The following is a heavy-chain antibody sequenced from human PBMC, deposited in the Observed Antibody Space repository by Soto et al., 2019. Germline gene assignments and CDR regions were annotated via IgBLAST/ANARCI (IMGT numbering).Heavy chain of an antibody. D-gene: IGHD4-4*01. CDR3: ASGTRRDGYSN. Sequence: SETLSLTCTVSGVSISSYYWSWIRQPPGKGLEWIGYIYYSGSTNYNPSLKSRLTISVDTPKNQFSLNLSCVRAADTAVYYCASGTRRDGYSNWGQGTLVTVSS. V-gene: IGHV4-59*01. J-gene: IGHJ4*02. CDR2: IYYSGST. CDR1: GVSISSYY.